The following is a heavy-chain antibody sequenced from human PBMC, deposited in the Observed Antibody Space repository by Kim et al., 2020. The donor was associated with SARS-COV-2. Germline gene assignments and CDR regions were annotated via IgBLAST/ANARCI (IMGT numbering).Heavy chain of an antibody. CDR1: GFTFSDSA. V-gene: IGHV3-73*01. CDR3: TRVPPYSNSWWDAFDM. Sequence: GGSLRLSCAASGFTFSDSAMYWVRQASGKGLEWVGRIRSKANSYATAYDVSVKGRFIISRDDSMNTAYLQMNSLKTEDTAIYYCTRVPPYSNSWWDAFDMWGQGTMVTVSS. CDR2: IRSKANSYAT. D-gene: IGHD6-13*01. J-gene: IGHJ3*02.